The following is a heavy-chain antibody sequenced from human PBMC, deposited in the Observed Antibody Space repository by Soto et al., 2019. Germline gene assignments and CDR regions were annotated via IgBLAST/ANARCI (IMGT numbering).Heavy chain of an antibody. CDR2: IYYSGST. CDR3: ARVDSGSYYSGIFDY. J-gene: IGHJ4*02. V-gene: IGHV4-59*12. D-gene: IGHD3-10*01. CDR1: RAPISNYY. Sequence: PSGTLSLTCTVSRAPISNYYWSWIPLSPGKGLEWIGYIYYSGSTKYNPSLKSRVAISIDTSKSQFSLKLNSVTAADTAVYYCARVDSGSYYSGIFDYWGQGTLVTVSS.